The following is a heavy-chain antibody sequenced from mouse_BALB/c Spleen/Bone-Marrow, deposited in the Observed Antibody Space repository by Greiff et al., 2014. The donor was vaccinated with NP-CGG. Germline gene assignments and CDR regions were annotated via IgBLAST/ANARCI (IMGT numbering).Heavy chain of an antibody. J-gene: IGHJ4*01. V-gene: IGHV5-4*02. CDR2: ISDGGNYT. CDR3: ARSGEKYGAMDY. CDR1: GFTFSDYY. Sequence: DVKLVESXGGLVKPGGSLKLSCTASGFTFSDYYMYWVRQTPEKRLEWVAAISDGGNYTFNPDSVKGRFTISRDNAKNNLYLQMSSLKSGDTAMYYCARSGEKYGAMDYWGQGTSVTVSS. D-gene: IGHD1-1*02.